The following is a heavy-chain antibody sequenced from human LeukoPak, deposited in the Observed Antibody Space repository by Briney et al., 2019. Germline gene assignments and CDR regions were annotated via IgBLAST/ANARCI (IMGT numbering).Heavy chain of an antibody. CDR3: AKERGQYDILAADF. D-gene: IGHD3-9*01. Sequence: GGSLRLSCAASGFDFSTCAMTWVRQAPGKGREWISTITSNGDDTWYASSLKGRFTISRDNPKNTVFLQMTSLGAEDTAVYYCAKERGQYDILAADFWGQGTLVAVSS. CDR2: ITSNGDDT. CDR1: GFDFSTCA. J-gene: IGHJ4*02. V-gene: IGHV3-23*01.